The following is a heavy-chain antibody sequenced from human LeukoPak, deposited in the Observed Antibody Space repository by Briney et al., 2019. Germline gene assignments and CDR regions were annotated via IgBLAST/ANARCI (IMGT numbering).Heavy chain of an antibody. J-gene: IGHJ6*02. Sequence: GGSLRLSCAASGFTFSSYWMSWVRQAPGKGLEWIGRIKSRTDGGTTDYAAPVKGRFTISRDDSKNTLFLQMNSLKTEDTAVYYCTLSFGYSFGYYYYYGMDVWGQGTTVTVSS. CDR1: GFTFSSYW. D-gene: IGHD5-18*01. CDR2: IKSRTDGGTT. V-gene: IGHV3-15*01. CDR3: TLSFGYSFGYYYYYGMDV.